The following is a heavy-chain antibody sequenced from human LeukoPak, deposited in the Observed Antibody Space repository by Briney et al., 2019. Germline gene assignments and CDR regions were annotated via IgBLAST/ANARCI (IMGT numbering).Heavy chain of an antibody. CDR1: GFTFSSNS. Sequence: AGGSLRLSCAASGFTFSSNSMTWVRQTPGKGLEWVSGISGSGDSTFYADSVRGRFTIPRDNSRNTLYLQMSSLRPEDTAVYYCTKWSGFGDDWGQGTLVTVSS. CDR2: ISGSGDST. D-gene: IGHD3-10*01. V-gene: IGHV3-23*01. CDR3: TKWSGFGDD. J-gene: IGHJ4*02.